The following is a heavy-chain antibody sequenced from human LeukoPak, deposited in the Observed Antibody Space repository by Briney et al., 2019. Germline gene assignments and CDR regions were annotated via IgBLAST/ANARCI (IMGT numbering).Heavy chain of an antibody. D-gene: IGHD6-13*01. CDR2: INWNGGST. CDR1: GFTFDDYG. J-gene: IGHJ6*03. CDR3: ARASIAAAGTDYYYYMDV. Sequence: GGSLRLSCAASGFTFDDYGMSWVRQAPGKGLEWVSSINWNGGSTGYADSVKGRFTISRDNAKNSLYLQMNSLRAEDTALYYCARASIAAAGTDYYYYMDVWGKGTTVTVSS. V-gene: IGHV3-20*04.